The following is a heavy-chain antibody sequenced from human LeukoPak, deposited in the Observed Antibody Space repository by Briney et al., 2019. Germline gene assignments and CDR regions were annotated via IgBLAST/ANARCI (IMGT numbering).Heavy chain of an antibody. D-gene: IGHD1-1*01. Sequence: GGSLRLSCAASGFTFSSYEMNWVRQAPGKGLEWVSYISSSGSTIYYADSVKGRFTISRHNAKNSLYLQMNSLRAEDTAVYYCARERRYNWNDEDAFDIWGQGTMVTVSS. J-gene: IGHJ3*02. CDR2: ISSSGSTI. CDR1: GFTFSSYE. V-gene: IGHV3-48*03. CDR3: ARERRYNWNDEDAFDI.